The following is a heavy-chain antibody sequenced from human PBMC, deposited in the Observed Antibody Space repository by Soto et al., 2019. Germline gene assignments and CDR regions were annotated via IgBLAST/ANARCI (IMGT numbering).Heavy chain of an antibody. CDR1: GYTFTSYY. V-gene: IGHV1-46*01. Sequence: ASVKVSCKASGYTFTSYYMHWVRQATGQGLEWMGIINPSGDTTRYAQKFQGRVTMNRDTSTSTVYMELSSLRSEDTAVYYCARDGEDIVVVPAALYGMDVWGQGTTVTVSS. J-gene: IGHJ6*02. CDR2: INPSGDTT. D-gene: IGHD2-2*01. CDR3: ARDGEDIVVVPAALYGMDV.